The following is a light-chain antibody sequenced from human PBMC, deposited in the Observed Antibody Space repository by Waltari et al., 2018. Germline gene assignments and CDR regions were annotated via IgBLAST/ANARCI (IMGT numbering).Light chain of an antibody. CDR2: DVS. CDR3: SSYISSDTLEL. CDR1: SSDVGGYNY. Sequence: HSALTQPASVSGSPGQSITISCPGTSSDVGGYNYVSWYQQHPGKAPKLLIFDVSYRPSGISDRFSGSKSVNTASLTISGLQAEDEADYYCSSYISSDTLELFGGGTSLTVL. V-gene: IGLV2-14*03. J-gene: IGLJ2*01.